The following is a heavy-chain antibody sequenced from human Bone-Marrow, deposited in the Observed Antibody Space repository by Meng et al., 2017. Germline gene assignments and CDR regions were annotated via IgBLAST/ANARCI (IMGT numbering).Heavy chain of an antibody. D-gene: IGHD2-15*01. V-gene: IGHV3-30*01. CDR2: ISYDGTHK. CDR1: GFAFSTFA. Sequence: GGSLRLSCAASGFAFSTFAMNWVRQAPGKGLEWVAVISYDGTHKYNADSVKGRFTISRDNSKYTVYLEMNSLRSEDTATYYCARPLSSYCRGGSCYSTGFDSWGQGTLVTVSS. J-gene: IGHJ4*02. CDR3: ARPLSSYCRGGSCYSTGFDS.